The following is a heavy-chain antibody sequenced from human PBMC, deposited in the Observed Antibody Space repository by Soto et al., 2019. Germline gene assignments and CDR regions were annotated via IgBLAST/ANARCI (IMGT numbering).Heavy chain of an antibody. CDR1: GGSLTGYY. D-gene: IGHD5-12*01. Sequence: QVQLQQWGAGLLKPSETLSLTCTVNGGSLTGYYWSWIRQPPGKGLEWIGEVKDGGSTNYSPSRRARVSISADTSKNHFSLRLNSVTAADTAVYFCARGQEGIVATHWDQGALVTVSS. J-gene: IGHJ4*02. CDR3: ARGQEGIVATH. CDR2: VKDGGST. V-gene: IGHV4-34*01.